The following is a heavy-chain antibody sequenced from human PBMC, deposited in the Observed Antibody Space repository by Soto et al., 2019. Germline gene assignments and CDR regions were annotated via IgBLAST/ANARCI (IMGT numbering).Heavy chain of an antibody. Sequence: QITLKESGPTLVKPTQTLTLTCTFSGFSLSTSGVGVAWIRQPPGKALEWLALIYWDDDKGYRPSLESRLTITKQTSKNPVVLTMTNMDSVDTDTYYCAYLPCCGGSSYWSSFSGKDVLGQGTTVTVSS. CDR3: AYLPCCGGSSYWSSFSGKDV. J-gene: IGHJ6*02. CDR1: GFSLSTSGVG. D-gene: IGHD2-15*01. CDR2: IYWDDDK. V-gene: IGHV2-5*02.